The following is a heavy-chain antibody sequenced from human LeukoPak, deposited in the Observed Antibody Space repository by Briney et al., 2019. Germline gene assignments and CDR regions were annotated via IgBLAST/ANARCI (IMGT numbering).Heavy chain of an antibody. Sequence: ASVKVSCKASGGTFSSYDINWVRQATGQGLEWMGWMNPNSGNTAYAQKFQGRVTITRNTSISTAYMELSSLRSEDTAIYYCARETSDHYSSSWPGDWFDPWGQGTLVTVSS. D-gene: IGHD6-13*01. V-gene: IGHV1-8*03. CDR2: MNPNSGNT. CDR1: GGTFSSYD. J-gene: IGHJ5*02. CDR3: ARETSDHYSSSWPGDWFDP.